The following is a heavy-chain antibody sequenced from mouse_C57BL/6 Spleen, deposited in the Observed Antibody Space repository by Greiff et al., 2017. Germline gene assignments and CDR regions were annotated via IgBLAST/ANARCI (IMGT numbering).Heavy chain of an antibody. J-gene: IGHJ2*01. Sequence: DVKLVESGGDLVKPGGSLKLSCAASGFTFSSYGMSWVRQTPDKRLEWVATISSGGSYTYYPDSVKGRFTISRDNAKNTLYLQMSSLKSEDTAMYYCARQGNWDYFDYWGQGTTRTVSS. D-gene: IGHD4-1*02. V-gene: IGHV5-6*02. CDR1: GFTFSSYG. CDR3: ARQGNWDYFDY. CDR2: ISSGGSYT.